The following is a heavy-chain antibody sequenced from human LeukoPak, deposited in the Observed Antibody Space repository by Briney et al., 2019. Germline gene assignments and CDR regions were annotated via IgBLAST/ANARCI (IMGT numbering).Heavy chain of an antibody. CDR2: ISSSSTI. Sequence: GGSLRLSCAASGFRFGTYNTNWVRQAPGKGLEWVSYISSSSTIYYADSVKGRFTISGDNAKDSLYLQMNSLRAEDTAVYYCARDPGLSGYYFDYWGQGTLVTVSS. J-gene: IGHJ4*02. CDR1: GFRFGTYN. CDR3: ARDPGLSGYYFDY. V-gene: IGHV3-48*01. D-gene: IGHD3-22*01.